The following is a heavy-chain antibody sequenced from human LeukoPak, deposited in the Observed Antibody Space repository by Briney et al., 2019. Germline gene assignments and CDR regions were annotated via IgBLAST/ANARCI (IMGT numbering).Heavy chain of an antibody. CDR2: ISWNSGSI. J-gene: IGHJ5*02. D-gene: IGHD6-13*01. CDR3: AKDIGSSWTNWFDP. Sequence: GGSLRLSCAASGFTFSDYAMHWVRQAPGKGLEWVSGISWNSGSIGYADSVKGRFTISRDNAKNSLYLQMNSLRAEDTALYYCAKDIGSSWTNWFDPWGQGTLVTVSS. CDR1: GFTFSDYA. V-gene: IGHV3-9*01.